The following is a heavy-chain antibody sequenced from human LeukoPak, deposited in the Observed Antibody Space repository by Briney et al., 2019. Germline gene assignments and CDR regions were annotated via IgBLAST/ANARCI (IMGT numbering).Heavy chain of an antibody. CDR2: INHSGST. Sequence: SETLSLTCAVYGGSFSGYYWSWIRQPPGKGLEWIGEINHSGSTNYNPSLKSRVTISVDTSKNQFSLKLSSVTAADTAVYYCARGSGRDSSGYQQTDAFDIWGQGTMVTVSS. CDR1: GGSFSGYY. V-gene: IGHV4-34*01. J-gene: IGHJ3*02. D-gene: IGHD3-22*01. CDR3: ARGSGRDSSGYQQTDAFDI.